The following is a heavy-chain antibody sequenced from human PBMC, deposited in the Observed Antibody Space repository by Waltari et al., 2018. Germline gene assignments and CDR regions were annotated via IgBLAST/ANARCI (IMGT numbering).Heavy chain of an antibody. Sequence: QVQLQESGPGLLKPSETLSPTCNVSGDSIRSSYWSWIRQPAGNGLEWIGRVHSSGSYNYNTSLTSRVTMSVDTSKNQFSLKLTSVTAADTAMYFCARGPRQAGTSSWIFDYWGQGILVTVSS. CDR2: VHSSGSY. CDR1: GDSIRSSY. V-gene: IGHV4-4*07. J-gene: IGHJ4*02. D-gene: IGHD6-13*01. CDR3: ARGPRQAGTSSWIFDY.